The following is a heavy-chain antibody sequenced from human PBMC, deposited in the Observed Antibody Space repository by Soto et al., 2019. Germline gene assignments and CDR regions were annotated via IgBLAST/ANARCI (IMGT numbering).Heavy chain of an antibody. CDR2: ISSSSSTI. J-gene: IGHJ4*02. Sequence: PGGSLRLSYAASGFTFSSYSMNWVRQAPGKGLEWVSYISSSSSTIYYADSVKGRFTISRDNAKNSLYLQMNSLRAEDTAVYYCARDYSSYGPFDYWGQGTLVTSPQ. CDR1: GFTFSSYS. D-gene: IGHD5-18*01. V-gene: IGHV3-48*01. CDR3: ARDYSSYGPFDY.